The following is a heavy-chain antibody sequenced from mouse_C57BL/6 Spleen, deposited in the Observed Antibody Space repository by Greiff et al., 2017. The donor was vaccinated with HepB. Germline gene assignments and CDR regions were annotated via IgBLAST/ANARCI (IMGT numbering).Heavy chain of an antibody. D-gene: IGHD1-1*01. CDR3: ARAPLLRYPYFDY. Sequence: DVQLVESGGGLVKPGGSLKLSCAPSGFTFSDYGMHWVRQAPEKGLEWVAYISSGSSTIYYADTVKGRFTISRDNAKNTLFLQMTSLRSEDTAMYYCARAPLLRYPYFDYWGQGTTLTVSS. V-gene: IGHV5-17*01. J-gene: IGHJ2*01. CDR2: ISSGSSTI. CDR1: GFTFSDYG.